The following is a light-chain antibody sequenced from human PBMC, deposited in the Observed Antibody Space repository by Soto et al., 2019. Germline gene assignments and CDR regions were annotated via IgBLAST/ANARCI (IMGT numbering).Light chain of an antibody. CDR2: AAS. J-gene: IGKJ4*02. Sequence: IVWTQAPGTLSLSPGERATLSCRASQSVSSNYLAWYQQKPGQAPRLLISAASSRATGIPDRFSGSRSGTDSHLTISVLEADDLGLDYCQEYDQSQLTFGGGTKGDIK. V-gene: IGKV3-20*01. CDR1: QSVSSNY. CDR3: QEYDQSQLT.